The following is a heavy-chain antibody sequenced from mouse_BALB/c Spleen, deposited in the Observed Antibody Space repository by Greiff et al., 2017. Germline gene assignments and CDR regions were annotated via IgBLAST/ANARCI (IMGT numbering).Heavy chain of an antibody. Sequence: QVQLQQSGAELVRPGTSVKVSCKASGYAFTNYLIEWVKQRPGQGLEWIGVINPGSGGTNYNEKFKGKATLTADKSSSTAYMQLSSLTSDDSAVYFCARSLYDYDGWFAYWGQGTLVTVSA. D-gene: IGHD2-4*01. CDR3: ARSLYDYDGWFAY. CDR2: INPGSGGT. J-gene: IGHJ3*01. V-gene: IGHV1-54*01. CDR1: GYAFTNYL.